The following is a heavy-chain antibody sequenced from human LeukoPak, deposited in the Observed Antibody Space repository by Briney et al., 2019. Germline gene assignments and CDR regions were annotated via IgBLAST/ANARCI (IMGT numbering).Heavy chain of an antibody. V-gene: IGHV1-18*01. Sequence: ASVKVSCKASGYTFTSYGISWVRQAPGQGLEWMGWISAYNGNTNYAQKLQGRVTMTTDTSTSTAYMELRSLRSDATAVYYCARAHFITMVRGVITSDFDYWGQGTLVTVSS. D-gene: IGHD3-10*01. CDR1: GYTFTSYG. CDR2: ISAYNGNT. J-gene: IGHJ4*02. CDR3: ARAHFITMVRGVITSDFDY.